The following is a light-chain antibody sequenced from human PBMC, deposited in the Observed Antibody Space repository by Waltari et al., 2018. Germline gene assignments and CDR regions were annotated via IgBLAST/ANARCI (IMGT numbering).Light chain of an antibody. Sequence: SYELTQPPSVSVSPGQPASITCSGDKLGDQCACWYQHKPGQSPLVVIYHDTKRPSGIPERFSCSNAGNTATLTIGGTQAMDDADYYCQAWDSSTAVFGGGTKLTVL. V-gene: IGLV3-1*01. J-gene: IGLJ2*01. CDR1: KLGDQC. CDR3: QAWDSSTAV. CDR2: HDT.